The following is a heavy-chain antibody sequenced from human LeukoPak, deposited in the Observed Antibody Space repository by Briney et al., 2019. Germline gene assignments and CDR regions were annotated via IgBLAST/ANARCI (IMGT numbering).Heavy chain of an antibody. Sequence: SETLSLTCTVSDDSISSYYWSWIRQPPGKGLEWIGYMYYTGSANYNPSLRSRVTILVYTSKNQFSLKLTSVTAADTAVYYSARVPYGGYPGAYYYNGMDVWGKGTTVIVSS. V-gene: IGHV4-59*01. D-gene: IGHD4/OR15-4a*01. CDR2: MYYTGSA. CDR3: ARVPYGGYPGAYYYNGMDV. J-gene: IGHJ6*04. CDR1: DDSISSYY.